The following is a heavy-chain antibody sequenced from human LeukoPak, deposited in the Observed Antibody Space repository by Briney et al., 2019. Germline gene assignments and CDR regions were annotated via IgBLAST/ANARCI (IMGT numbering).Heavy chain of an antibody. CDR2: IKQDGSEK. CDR3: ARERRGLRFFLLVRGLDY. J-gene: IGHJ4*02. Sequence: GGSLRLSCAASGFTFSSYWMSWVRQAPGKGLEWVANIKQDGSEKYYVDSVKGRFTISRDNAKNSLYLQMNSLRAEDTAVYYCARERRGLRFFLLVRGLDYWGQGTLVTVSS. D-gene: IGHD5-12*01. V-gene: IGHV3-7*01. CDR1: GFTFSSYW.